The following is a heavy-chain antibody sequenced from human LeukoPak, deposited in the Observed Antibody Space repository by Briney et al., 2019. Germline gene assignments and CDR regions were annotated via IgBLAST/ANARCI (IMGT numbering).Heavy chain of an antibody. V-gene: IGHV1-69*05. CDR2: IIPIFGTA. J-gene: IGHJ4*02. CDR3: ARVHYDLWSGYLYYFDY. Sequence: AAVKVSCKASGGTFISYAISWVRQAPGQGLEWMGGIIPIFGTANYAQKFQGRVTVTTDESTSTAYMELSSLRSEDTAVYYCARVHYDLWSGYLYYFDYWGQGTLVTVSS. CDR1: GGTFISYA. D-gene: IGHD3-3*01.